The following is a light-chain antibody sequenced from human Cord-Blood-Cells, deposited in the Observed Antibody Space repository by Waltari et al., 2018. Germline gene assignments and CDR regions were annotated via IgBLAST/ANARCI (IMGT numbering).Light chain of an antibody. V-gene: IGKV1-8*01. CDR3: QQYYSYPRT. CDR1: QGISSY. CDR2: AAS. J-gene: IGKJ4*01. Sequence: AIRITQSPSSLSGSPGDRVTFACRASQGISSYLAWDQLKPGKAPKLLIYAASTLPSGVPSRFSGSGSGTDVTLTISCLQSEDFATYYCQQYYSYPRTFGGGTKVEIK.